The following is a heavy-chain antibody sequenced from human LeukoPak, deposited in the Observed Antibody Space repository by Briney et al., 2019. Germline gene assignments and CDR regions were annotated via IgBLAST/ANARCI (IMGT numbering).Heavy chain of an antibody. D-gene: IGHD3-10*01. CDR3: ARDFLWFGDRGPDYYYMDV. V-gene: IGHV4-38-2*02. CDR1: GYSISSGYY. CDR2: IYHSGST. Sequence: PSETLSLTCTVSGYSISSGYYWGWIRQPPGKGLEWIGSIYHSGSTYYNPSLKSRVTISVDTSKNQFSLKLSSVTAADTAVYYCARDFLWFGDRGPDYYYMDVWGKGTTVTISS. J-gene: IGHJ6*03.